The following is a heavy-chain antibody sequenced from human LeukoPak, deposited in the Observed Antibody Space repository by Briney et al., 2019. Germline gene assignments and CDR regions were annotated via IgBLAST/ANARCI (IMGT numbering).Heavy chain of an antibody. CDR3: ARAPPTYEIDY. CDR1: GYTFTSYG. Sequence: GASVKVSCKASGYTFTSYGISWVRQAPGQGLEWMGWISAYNGNTNYAQKLQGRVTMTRNTSISTAYMELSSLRSEDTAVYYCARAPPTYEIDYWGQGTLVTVSS. J-gene: IGHJ4*02. V-gene: IGHV1-18*01. D-gene: IGHD5-12*01. CDR2: ISAYNGNT.